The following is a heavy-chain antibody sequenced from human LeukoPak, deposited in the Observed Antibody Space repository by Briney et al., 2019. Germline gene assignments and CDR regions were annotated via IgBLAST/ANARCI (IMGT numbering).Heavy chain of an antibody. CDR3: ARAPSSRYCSSTSCYTVDFVDY. D-gene: IGHD2-2*02. J-gene: IGHJ4*02. CDR2: ISSSSSYI. V-gene: IGHV3-21*01. Sequence: GGSLRLSCAASGFTFSSYSMNWVRQAPGKGLEWVSSISSSSSYIYYADSVKGRFTISRDNTKNSLYLQMNSLRAEDTAVYYCARAPSSRYCSSTSCYTVDFVDYWGQGTLVTVSS. CDR1: GFTFSSYS.